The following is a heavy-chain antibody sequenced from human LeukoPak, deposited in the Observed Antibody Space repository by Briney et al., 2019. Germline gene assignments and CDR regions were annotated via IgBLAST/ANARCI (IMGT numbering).Heavy chain of an antibody. CDR3: TRDEAYSYGLIY. CDR1: GFTFGDYA. Sequence: GGSLRLFCTASGFTFGDYAIRWVRQAPGKGLEWVGFIRSKAYGGTTEYAASVKGRFTISRDDSKSIAYLQMNSLKTEDTAVYYCTRDEAYSYGLIYWGQGTLVTVSS. D-gene: IGHD5-18*01. V-gene: IGHV3-49*04. CDR2: IRSKAYGGTT. J-gene: IGHJ4*02.